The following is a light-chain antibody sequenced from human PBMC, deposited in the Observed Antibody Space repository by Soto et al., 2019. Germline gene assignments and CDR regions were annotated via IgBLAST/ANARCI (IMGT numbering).Light chain of an antibody. J-gene: IGLJ1*01. Sequence: VLTQPPSVSAAPGQRVTISCSGSASNIGNNSVSWYQQLPGAAPKLLIYDDNNRPSGIPDRFSGSKSGTSATLGITGLQTGDEADYYCGTWDTSLPACVFGPGTKVTVL. CDR3: GTWDTSLPACV. V-gene: IGLV1-51*01. CDR1: ASNIGNNS. CDR2: DDN.